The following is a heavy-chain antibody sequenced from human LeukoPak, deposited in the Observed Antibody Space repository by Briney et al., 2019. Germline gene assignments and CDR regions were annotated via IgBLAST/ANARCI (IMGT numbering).Heavy chain of an antibody. J-gene: IGHJ5*02. CDR2: IYYSGST. V-gene: IGHV4-39*07. CDR1: GGSISSYY. D-gene: IGHD6-13*01. Sequence: SETLSLTCTVSGGSISSYYWSWIRQPPGKGLEWIGSIYYSGSTYYNPSLKSRVTISVDTSKNQFSLKLSSVTAADTAVYYCARSGSSWYRWWFDPWGQGTLVTVSS. CDR3: ARSGSSWYRWWFDP.